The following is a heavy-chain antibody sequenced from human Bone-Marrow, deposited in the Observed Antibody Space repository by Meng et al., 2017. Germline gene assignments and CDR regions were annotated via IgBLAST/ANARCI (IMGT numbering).Heavy chain of an antibody. J-gene: IGHJ4*02. CDR2: ISSTSDYI. V-gene: IGHV3-21*01. CDR3: ARAGLLLWFGDLDY. D-gene: IGHD3-10*01. CDR1: GFTFSSSA. Sequence: GESLKISCEASGFTFSSSAMNWVRQAPGKGLEWLSSISSTSDYIYYADSVRGRFTVSRDNARNSLFLQVDSLRAEDTAVYYCARAGLLLWFGDLDYWGQGTLVTVSS.